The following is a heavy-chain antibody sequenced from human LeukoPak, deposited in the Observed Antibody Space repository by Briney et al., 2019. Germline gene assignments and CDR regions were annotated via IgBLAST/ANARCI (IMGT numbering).Heavy chain of an antibody. J-gene: IGHJ4*02. V-gene: IGHV3-7*03. CDR2: IKQDGSEK. CDR3: AREHTGGILTGYYPYYFDY. CDR1: GFTFSSYW. D-gene: IGHD3-9*01. Sequence: PGGSLRLSCAASGFTFSSYWMSWVRQAPGKGLEWVANIKQDGSEKYYVDSVKGRFTISRDNAKNSLYLQMNSLRAEDTAVYYCAREHTGGILTGYYPYYFDYRGQGTLVTVSS.